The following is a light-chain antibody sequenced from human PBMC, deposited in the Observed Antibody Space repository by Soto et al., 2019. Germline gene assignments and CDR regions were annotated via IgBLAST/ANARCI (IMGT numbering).Light chain of an antibody. J-gene: IGLJ3*02. V-gene: IGLV1-51*01. CDR3: GTWDSSLSAGV. CDR1: SSNIGNNY. Sequence: QSVLTQPPSVSAAPGQKVTISCSGSSSNIGNNYVSWYQQLPGTAPKVLIYDNSLRPSGIPDRFSGSKSGTSATLGITGLQTGDEADYYCGTWDSSLSAGVFGGGTKLTVL. CDR2: DNS.